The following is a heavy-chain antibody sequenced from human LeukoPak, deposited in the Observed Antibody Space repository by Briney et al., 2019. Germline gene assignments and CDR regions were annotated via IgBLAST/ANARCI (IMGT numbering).Heavy chain of an antibody. CDR2: ISSSGSTI. Sequence: SCKASGGTFSSYAISWVRQAPGKGLEWVSYISSSGSTIYYADSVKGRFTISRGNAKNSLYLQMNSLRAEDTAVYYCAELGITMIGGVWGKGTTVTISS. D-gene: IGHD3-10*02. J-gene: IGHJ6*04. CDR3: AELGITMIGGV. V-gene: IGHV3-48*03. CDR1: GGTFSSYA.